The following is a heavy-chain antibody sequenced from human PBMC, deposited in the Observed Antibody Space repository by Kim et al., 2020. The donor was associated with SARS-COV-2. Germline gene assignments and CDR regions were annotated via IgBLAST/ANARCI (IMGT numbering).Heavy chain of an antibody. CDR1: GGSFSGYY. D-gene: IGHD3-10*01. CDR3: ARRGRVVRGVPKSPFDY. Sequence: SETLSLTCAVYGGSFSGYYWSWIRQPPGKGLEWIGEINHSGSTNYNPSLKSRVTISVDTSKNQFSLKLSSVTAADTAVYYCARRGRVVRGVPKSPFDYWGQGTLVTVSS. J-gene: IGHJ4*02. CDR2: INHSGST. V-gene: IGHV4-34*01.